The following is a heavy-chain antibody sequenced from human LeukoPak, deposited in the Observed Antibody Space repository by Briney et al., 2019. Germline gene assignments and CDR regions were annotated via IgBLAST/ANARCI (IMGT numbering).Heavy chain of an antibody. D-gene: IGHD1-7*01. CDR1: GFSFEEYA. J-gene: IGHJ6*03. CDR2: ITFDGAAL. V-gene: IGHV3-9*01. Sequence: GMSLSLSCAASGFSFEEYAWHWVRQVPGKGLEWVSSITFDGAALTYADSVQGRFTISRDNAKNSLYLQIDSLRPEDTAFYYCARDLKPFSGNYPFYYHYFMHVWRKGTTVTVPS. CDR3: ARDLKPFSGNYPFYYHYFMHV.